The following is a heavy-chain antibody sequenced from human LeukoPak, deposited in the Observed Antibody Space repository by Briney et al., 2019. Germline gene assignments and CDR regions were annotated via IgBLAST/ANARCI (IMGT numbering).Heavy chain of an antibody. CDR3: ARESLLYYWTNYYFDY. J-gene: IGHJ4*02. Sequence: PGGSLRLSCAASGFTFSDYYTSWIRQAPGKGLEWVSYISSSGSTIYYANSVKGRFTISRDNAKNSLYLQINSLRAEDTAVYYCARESLLYYWTNYYFDYWGQGTLVTVSS. D-gene: IGHD1-1*01. V-gene: IGHV3-11*04. CDR2: ISSSGSTI. CDR1: GFTFSDYY.